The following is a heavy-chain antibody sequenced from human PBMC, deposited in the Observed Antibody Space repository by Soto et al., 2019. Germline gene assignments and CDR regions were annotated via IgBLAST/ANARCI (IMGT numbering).Heavy chain of an antibody. Sequence: LRLSCAASGFTFSSYEINWVRQAPGKGLEWVSYISSDGYTIYYADSVKGRFTISRDNAKNSLYLQMNSLRAEDTAVYYCALGYLRAYFDYWGQGTLVTVSS. J-gene: IGHJ4*02. V-gene: IGHV3-48*03. D-gene: IGHD3-22*01. CDR1: GFTFSSYE. CDR3: ALGYLRAYFDY. CDR2: ISSDGYTI.